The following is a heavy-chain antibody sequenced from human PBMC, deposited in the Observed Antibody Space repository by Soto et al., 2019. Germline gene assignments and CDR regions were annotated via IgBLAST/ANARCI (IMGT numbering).Heavy chain of an antibody. Sequence: QVQLVQSRGEVKKPGASVKVSCKTSGYSFTTYGISWVRQAPRQGLEWMGWISGYNGNTNYAQNLQGRVTMTTDTSTSTAYMELWSLRSDDTAVYYCAREGPAPYYYYGMDVWRQGSTVTVSS. CDR1: GYSFTTYG. J-gene: IGHJ6*02. CDR2: ISGYNGNT. V-gene: IGHV1-18*01. CDR3: AREGPAPYYYYGMDV.